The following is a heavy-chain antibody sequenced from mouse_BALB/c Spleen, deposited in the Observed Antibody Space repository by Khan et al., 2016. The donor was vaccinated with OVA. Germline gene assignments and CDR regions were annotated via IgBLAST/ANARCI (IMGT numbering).Heavy chain of an antibody. CDR3: AKNSYMYDFTY. CDR1: GFSLTTYG. J-gene: IGHJ3*01. CDR2: IRSAGKT. D-gene: IGHD2-14*01. V-gene: IGHV2-2*01. Sequence: QVQLKQSGPGLVRPSQTLSITCTVSGFSLTTYGVHWVRQSPGKGLEWLGVIRSAGKTDYNAAFISRLSITKDNSKSQVFFKMNRLQADDTAMSCCAKNSYMYDFTYWGQGTMLTVSA.